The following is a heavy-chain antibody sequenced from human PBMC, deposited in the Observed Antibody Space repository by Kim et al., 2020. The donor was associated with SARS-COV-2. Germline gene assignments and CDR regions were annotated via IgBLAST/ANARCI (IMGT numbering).Heavy chain of an antibody. D-gene: IGHD3-10*01. CDR2: ISGSGGST. CDR1: GFTFSSYA. V-gene: IGHV3-23*01. Sequence: GGSLRLSCAASGFTFSSYAMSWVRQAPGKGLEWVSAISGSGGSTYYADSVKGRFTISRDNSKNTLYLQMNSLRAEDTAVYYCAKDRPAMVRGVKNYGMDVWGQGTTVTVSS. J-gene: IGHJ6*02. CDR3: AKDRPAMVRGVKNYGMDV.